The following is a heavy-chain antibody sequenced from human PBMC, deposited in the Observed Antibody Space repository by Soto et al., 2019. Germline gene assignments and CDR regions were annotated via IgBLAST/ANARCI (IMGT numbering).Heavy chain of an antibody. V-gene: IGHV1-2*02. Sequence: ASVKVSCKASGYTLTGYYMHWVRQAPGQGLEWMGWINPNSGGTNYAQKFQGRVTMTRDTSISTAYMELSRLRSDDTAVYYCARESLGEYDWNYYYYGMDVWGQGTTVTVSS. CDR2: INPNSGGT. J-gene: IGHJ6*02. CDR3: ARESLGEYDWNYYYYGMDV. CDR1: GYTLTGYY. D-gene: IGHD1-20*01.